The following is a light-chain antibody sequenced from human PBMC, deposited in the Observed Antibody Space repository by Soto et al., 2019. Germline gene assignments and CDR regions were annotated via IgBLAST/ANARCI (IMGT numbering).Light chain of an antibody. Sequence: QSVLTQPPSASGTPGQRVTISCSGSSSNIGSNYVYWYQQLPGTAPKLLIYRNNQRPSGVPDRFSGSKSGTSASLAISGLRSEDEGDYYCAAWDDSRSVVFGGGTKLTVL. J-gene: IGLJ2*01. CDR1: SSNIGSNY. V-gene: IGLV1-47*01. CDR3: AAWDDSRSVV. CDR2: RNN.